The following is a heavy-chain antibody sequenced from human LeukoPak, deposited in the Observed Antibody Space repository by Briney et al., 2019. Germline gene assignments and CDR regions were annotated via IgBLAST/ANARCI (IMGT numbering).Heavy chain of an antibody. CDR3: ARVYYRGGDFYYFDY. Sequence: PGGSLRLSCAASGFTFSSYSMNWVRQAPGKGLEWVSSISSSSSYIYYADSVKGRFTISRDNAKNSLCLQMNSLRAEDTAVYYCARVYYRGGDFYYFDYWGQGTLVTVSS. D-gene: IGHD2-21*02. CDR1: GFTFSSYS. J-gene: IGHJ4*02. CDR2: ISSSSSYI. V-gene: IGHV3-21*01.